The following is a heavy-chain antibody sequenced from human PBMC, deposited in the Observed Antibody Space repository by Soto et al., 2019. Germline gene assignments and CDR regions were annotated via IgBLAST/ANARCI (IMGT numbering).Heavy chain of an antibody. Sequence: SETLSLTCTVSGGSISSGGYYWSWIRQHPGKGLEWIGYIYYSGSTYYNPSLKSRVTISVDTSRNQFSLKLSSVTAADTAVYYCARVLVVITQADYWGQGTLVTV. V-gene: IGHV4-31*03. CDR3: ARVLVVITQADY. D-gene: IGHD3-22*01. J-gene: IGHJ4*02. CDR1: GGSISSGGYY. CDR2: IYYSGST.